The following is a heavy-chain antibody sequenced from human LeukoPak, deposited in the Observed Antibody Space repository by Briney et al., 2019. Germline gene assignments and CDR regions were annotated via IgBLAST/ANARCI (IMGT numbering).Heavy chain of an antibody. V-gene: IGHV1-8*01. J-gene: IGHJ6*03. CDR1: GYTFTNYD. D-gene: IGHD3-22*01. CDR2: MNPNSGNT. CDR3: ARNYYDSSGYYLGLYYYYYYMDV. Sequence: GASVKVSCKASGYTFTNYDINWVRQATGQGLEWMGWMNPNSGNTGYAQKFQGRVTMTRNTSIGTAYMELSSLRSEDTAVYYCARNYYDSSGYYLGLYYYYYYMDVWGKGTTVTVSS.